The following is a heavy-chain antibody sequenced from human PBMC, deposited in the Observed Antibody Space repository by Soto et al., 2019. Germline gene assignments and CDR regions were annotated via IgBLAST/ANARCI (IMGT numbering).Heavy chain of an antibody. V-gene: IGHV1-69*06. CDR3: ASGYSGSYSGYYYGMDV. J-gene: IGHJ6*02. CDR1: GGTFSSYA. Sequence: ASVKVSCKASGGTFSSYAISWVRQAPGQGLEWMGGIIPIFGTANYAQKFQGRVTITADKSTSTAYMELSSLRSEDTAVYYCASGYSGSYSGYYYGMDVWGQGTMVTVSS. D-gene: IGHD1-26*01. CDR2: IIPIFGTA.